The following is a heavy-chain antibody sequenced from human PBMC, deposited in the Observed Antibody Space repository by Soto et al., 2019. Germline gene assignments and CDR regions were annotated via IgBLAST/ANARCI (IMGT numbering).Heavy chain of an antibody. CDR3: ARAKVRAAGGTAWFDP. CDR2: IGTAGQT. J-gene: IGHJ5*02. Sequence: GGSLRLSCAASGFTLSSYDMHWVRQATRKGLEWVSGIGTAGQTFYPDSVKGRFTISRENAKNSLYLQMSSLRAGDTAVYYCARAKVRAAGGTAWFDPWGQGTLVTVSS. V-gene: IGHV3-13*01. CDR1: GFTLSSYD. D-gene: IGHD3-10*01.